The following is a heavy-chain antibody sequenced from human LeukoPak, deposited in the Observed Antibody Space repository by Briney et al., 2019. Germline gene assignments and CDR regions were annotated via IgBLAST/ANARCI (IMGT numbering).Heavy chain of an antibody. CDR2: IKQDGSEK. J-gene: IGHJ4*02. Sequence: PGGSLRLSCAASGFTFSSYWMSWVRQAPGKGLEWVANIKQDGSEKYYVDSVKGRFTISRDNSRNTLYLQMNSLRAEDTAVYYCAKDDAYCGGDCLSTYFDYWGQGTLVTVSS. CDR1: GFTFSSYW. V-gene: IGHV3-7*03. D-gene: IGHD2-21*02. CDR3: AKDDAYCGGDCLSTYFDY.